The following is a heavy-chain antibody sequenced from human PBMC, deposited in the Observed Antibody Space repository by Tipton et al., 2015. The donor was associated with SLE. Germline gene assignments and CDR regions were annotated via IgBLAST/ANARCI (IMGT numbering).Heavy chain of an antibody. Sequence: GLVKPSETLSLTCTVSGGSMSSSSYYWGWIRQPPGKGLEWIGSIYYSGSTYYNPSLKSRVSISVDTSKNQFSLKLSSVTAADTAVYYCARRYTAKTFDHWGQGTLVTVSS. D-gene: IGHD5-18*01. J-gene: IGHJ4*02. V-gene: IGHV4-39*01. CDR1: GGSMSSSSYY. CDR3: ARRYTAKTFDH. CDR2: IYYSGST.